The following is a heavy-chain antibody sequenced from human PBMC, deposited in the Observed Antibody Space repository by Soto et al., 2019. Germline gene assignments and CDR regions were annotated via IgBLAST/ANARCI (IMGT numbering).Heavy chain of an antibody. CDR3: AKVGQLDITTGHAYFDH. V-gene: IGHV3-43D*04. CDR1: GYAFEDYA. Sequence: GALRLAGSNSGYAFEDYAMHWVRQVPGKGLEWVSLISWDGESTYYADPVKGRFTVSRDNSEKSLYLQMNSVRVDDTALYYCAKVGQLDITTGHAYFDHWGQGTLVTVYS. CDR2: ISWDGEST. J-gene: IGHJ4*02. D-gene: IGHD5-12*01.